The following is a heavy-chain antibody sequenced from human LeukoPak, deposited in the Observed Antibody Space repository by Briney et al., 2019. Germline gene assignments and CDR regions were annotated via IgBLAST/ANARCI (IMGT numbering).Heavy chain of an antibody. D-gene: IGHD2-15*01. Sequence: GASVKVSCKASGGTFSSYAISWVRQAPGQGLEWMGGIIPIFGTANYAQKFQGRVTITADKSTSTAYMELSSLRSEDTAVYYCASKGGVVDPLRGDAFDIWGQGTMVTVSS. J-gene: IGHJ3*02. CDR1: GGTFSSYA. V-gene: IGHV1-69*06. CDR3: ASKGGVVDPLRGDAFDI. CDR2: IIPIFGTA.